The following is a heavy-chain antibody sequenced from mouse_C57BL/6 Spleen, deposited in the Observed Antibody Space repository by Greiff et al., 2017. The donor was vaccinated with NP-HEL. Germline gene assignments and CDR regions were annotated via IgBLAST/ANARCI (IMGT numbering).Heavy chain of an antibody. V-gene: IGHV1-82*01. CDR3: AGSGGSYAVDY. CDR2: IYPGDGDT. D-gene: IGHD1-1*02. CDR1: GYAFSSSW. J-gene: IGHJ2*01. Sequence: QVQLQQSGPELVKPGASVKISCTASGYAFSSSWMNWVQQTPGKGLEWIGRIYPGDGDTNYPGKFKGQVTLTADNASNTAYLQLSSLTSEDSAVCVWAGSGGSYAVDYWGQGTTLTVS.